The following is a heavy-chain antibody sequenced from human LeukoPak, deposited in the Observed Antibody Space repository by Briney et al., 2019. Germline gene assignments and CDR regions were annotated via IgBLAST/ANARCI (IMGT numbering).Heavy chain of an antibody. CDR1: GYTFTSYG. CDR2: INPYNGGT. J-gene: IGHJ4*02. CDR3: ARSYYDSSGDYGAY. D-gene: IGHD3-22*01. Sequence: GASVKVSCKASGYTFTSYGISWVRQAPGQGLDWMGWINPYNGGTNYSQKFQGRVTMTMDTSISTAYMELSGLTSDDTAIYYCARSYYDSSGDYGAYWGQGTLVTVSS. V-gene: IGHV1-2*02.